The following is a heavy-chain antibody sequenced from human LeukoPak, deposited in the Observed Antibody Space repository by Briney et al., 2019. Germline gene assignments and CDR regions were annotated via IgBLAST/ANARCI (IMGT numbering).Heavy chain of an antibody. CDR1: GYTFTSYG. V-gene: IGHV1-18*01. J-gene: IGHJ5*02. Sequence: GASVKVSCMASGYTFTSYGISWVRQAPGQGLEWMGWISAYNGNTNYAQKLQGRVTMTTDTSTSTAYMELRSLRSDDTAVYYCARDRDCSSTSCYRWFDPWGQGTLVTVSS. CDR3: ARDRDCSSTSCYRWFDP. D-gene: IGHD2-2*01. CDR2: ISAYNGNT.